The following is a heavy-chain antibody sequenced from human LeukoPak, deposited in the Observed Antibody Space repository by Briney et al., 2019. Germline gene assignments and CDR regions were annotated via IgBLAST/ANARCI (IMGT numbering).Heavy chain of an antibody. V-gene: IGHV3-30-3*01. Sequence: RSLTLSCAASGFAFSSYTLHWVRQAPGMGLEWVAVISYDGSNTYYTDSVKGRFTISRDNSKNTLYLQMNSLRAEDSAVYYCTRDPKRGSGHYYDYWGQGTLVTVSS. J-gene: IGHJ4*02. CDR3: TRDPKRGSGHYYDY. CDR2: ISYDGSNT. D-gene: IGHD3-22*01. CDR1: GFAFSSYT.